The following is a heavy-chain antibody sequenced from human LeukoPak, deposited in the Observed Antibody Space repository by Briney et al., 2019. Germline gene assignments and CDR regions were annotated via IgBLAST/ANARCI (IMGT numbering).Heavy chain of an antibody. Sequence: SETLSLTCAVSGGSFSGYYWSWIRQPPGKGLEWIREINHSGSTNYNPSLKSRVTISVDTSKNQFSLKLSSVTAADTAVYYCARTGGSGSKFDYWGQGTLVTVSS. V-gene: IGHV4-34*01. CDR2: INHSGST. CDR1: GGSFSGYY. D-gene: IGHD3-10*01. CDR3: ARTGGSGSKFDY. J-gene: IGHJ4*02.